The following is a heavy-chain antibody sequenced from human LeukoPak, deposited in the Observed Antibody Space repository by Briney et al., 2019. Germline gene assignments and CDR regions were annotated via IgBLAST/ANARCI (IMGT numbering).Heavy chain of an antibody. J-gene: IGHJ3*02. V-gene: IGHV3-7*03. CDR3: ARDSGTMISGNDAFDI. Sequence: PGGSLRLSCVASGLNFNSRWMDWVRRAPGQGLEWVASIKEDGSETHYVDSVRGRFTISRDNDKNSLYLQMNNLRAEDTAMYYCARDSGTMISGNDAFDIWGQGTMVTVSS. D-gene: IGHD3-22*01. CDR2: IKEDGSET. CDR1: GLNFNSRW.